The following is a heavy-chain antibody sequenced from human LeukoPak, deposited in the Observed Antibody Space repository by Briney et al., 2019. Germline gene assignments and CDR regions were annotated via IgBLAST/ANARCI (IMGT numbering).Heavy chain of an antibody. CDR2: IYPNGDA. V-gene: IGHV3-66*01. J-gene: IGHJ4*02. CDR1: GFTVSSNY. CDR3: GSAYYGDYGAY. Sequence: AGGSLRLSCAASGFTVSSNYMSCVRQAPGKGLEWVSVIYPNGDAYYADSLKGRFTISRDTSKNTMYLQMNSLSAEDTAVYYCGSAYYGDYGAYWGQGTLVTVSS. D-gene: IGHD4-17*01.